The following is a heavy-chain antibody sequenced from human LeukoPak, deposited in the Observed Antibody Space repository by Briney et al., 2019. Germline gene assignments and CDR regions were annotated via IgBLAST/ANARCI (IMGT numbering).Heavy chain of an antibody. J-gene: IGHJ4*02. Sequence: PSETLSLTCAVSGGSFSGYYWSWIRQPPGKGLEWIGEINHSGSTNYNPSLKSRVTISVDKSKNQFSLKLSSVTAADTAVYYCARDLRAYYYDSSGYYIFDYWGQGTLVTVSS. CDR3: ARDLRAYYYDSSGYYIFDY. CDR2: INHSGST. CDR1: GGSFSGYY. D-gene: IGHD3-22*01. V-gene: IGHV4-34*01.